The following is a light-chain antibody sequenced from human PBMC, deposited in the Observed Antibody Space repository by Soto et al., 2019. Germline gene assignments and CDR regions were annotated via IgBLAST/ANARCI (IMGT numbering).Light chain of an antibody. V-gene: IGKV3-15*01. CDR1: QSLSSS. J-gene: IGKJ5*01. CDR2: GAS. CDR3: QQYKNWPPIT. Sequence: EIGLTQSPATLSLSPGEGATLSCRASQSLSSSLAWYQQKPGQAPRLLIYGASTRATGIPARFSGSGSGTEFTLTISSLQSEDFAVYYCQQYKNWPPITFGQGTRLEIK.